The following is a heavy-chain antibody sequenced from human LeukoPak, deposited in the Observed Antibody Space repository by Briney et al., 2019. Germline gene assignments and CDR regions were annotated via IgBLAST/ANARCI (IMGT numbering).Heavy chain of an antibody. CDR1: GTTFSDYY. D-gene: IGHD2-2*01. Sequence: GGSLRLSCAASGTTFSDYYMSWIRQAPGKGLEWVSYISKSGDIIYYADSVKGRFTISSDNARNSLYLQMNRLRAEDTAVYYCARVRDTRGYWGQGTLVTVSS. J-gene: IGHJ4*02. CDR3: ARVRDTRGY. CDR2: ISKSGDII. V-gene: IGHV3-11*04.